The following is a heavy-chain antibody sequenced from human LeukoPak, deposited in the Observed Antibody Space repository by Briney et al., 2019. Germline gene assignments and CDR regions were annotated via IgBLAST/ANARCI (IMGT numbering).Heavy chain of an antibody. CDR2: IWYDGSNK. CDR3: ARAVCDSSAYCLFDY. J-gene: IGHJ4*02. V-gene: IGHV3-33*01. D-gene: IGHD3-22*01. Sequence: LAGGSLRLSCAASGFTFSGYGMHWVRQAPGKGLEWVAVIWYDGSNKYYADSVKGRFTIARDNSKYTLYLQMNSLRAEDTAVYYCARAVCDSSAYCLFDYWGQRTLVTVSS. CDR1: GFTFSGYG.